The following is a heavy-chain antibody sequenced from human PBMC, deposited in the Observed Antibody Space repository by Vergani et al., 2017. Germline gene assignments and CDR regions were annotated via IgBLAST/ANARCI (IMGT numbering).Heavy chain of an antibody. CDR2: INHSGST. J-gene: IGHJ6*04. D-gene: IGHD6-13*01. CDR3: ARGSAIIAAAITRGGRGEPV. Sequence: QVQLQQWGAGLLKPSETLSLTCAVYGGSFRGYYWSWIRQPPGKRLEWIGEINHSGSTNYNPSLKSRVTISVDTSKNQFSLKLSSVTAADTAVYYCARGSAIIAAAITRGGRGEPVWGKGTTVTVSS. V-gene: IGHV4-34*01. CDR1: GGSFRGYY.